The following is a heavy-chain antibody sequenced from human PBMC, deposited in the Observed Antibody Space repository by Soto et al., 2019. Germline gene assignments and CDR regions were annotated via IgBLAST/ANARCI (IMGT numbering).Heavy chain of an antibody. V-gene: IGHV3-30*18. D-gene: IGHD3-10*01. J-gene: IGHJ6*02. CDR2: ISYDGSNK. CDR1: GFTFSSYG. Sequence: QVQLVESGGGVVQPGRSLRLSCAASGFTFSSYGMHWVRQAPGKGLEWVAVISYDGSNKYYADSVKGRFTISRDNSKNTLYLQMNSLRAEDTAVYYCAKYETPGYYYYYGMDVWGQGTTVTVSS. CDR3: AKYETPGYYYYYGMDV.